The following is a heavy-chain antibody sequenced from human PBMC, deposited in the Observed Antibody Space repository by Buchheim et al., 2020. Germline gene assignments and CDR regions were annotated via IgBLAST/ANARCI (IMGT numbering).Heavy chain of an antibody. CDR2: IYYSGST. D-gene: IGHD3-9*01. J-gene: IGHJ5*02. CDR3: ARKYYVILTGDGWFDP. CDR1: GDSISHTFY. Sequence: QVQLQQSGPGPVKPSGPLSLSCSVSGDSISHTFYWGWISQPPGKGLGWIGSIYYSGSTYYNPSLKGRVTISVDTSKNQFSLKLSYVTAADTAVYYCARKYYVILTGDGWFDPWGQGTL. V-gene: IGHV4-39*01.